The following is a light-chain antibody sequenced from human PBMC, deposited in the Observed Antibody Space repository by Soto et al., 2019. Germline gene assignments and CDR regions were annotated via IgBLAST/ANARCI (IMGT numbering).Light chain of an antibody. CDR3: QVWESSSGYYV. V-gene: IGLV3-21*03. Sequence: SYELTQPPSVSVAPGRTATITYGGNNIGSKSVHWYQQRPGQAPVLVVYDSGDRDSGIHEGFVGCNFGTTANLRIRRVAVGDDADYSFQVWESSSGYYVFGSGTKVPVL. J-gene: IGLJ1*01. CDR1: NIGSKS. CDR2: DSG.